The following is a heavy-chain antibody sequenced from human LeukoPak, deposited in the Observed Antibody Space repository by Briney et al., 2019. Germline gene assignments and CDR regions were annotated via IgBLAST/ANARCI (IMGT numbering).Heavy chain of an antibody. CDR1: GGTFSSYT. J-gene: IGHJ6*02. Sequence: SVKVSCKASGGTFSSYTISWVRQAPGQGLEWMGGITPIFGTANYAQKLQGRVTITTDESTSTAYMELSSLRSEDTAVYYCAKGLAVAGRPHYYYGVDVWGQGTTVTVSS. CDR2: ITPIFGTA. D-gene: IGHD6-19*01. CDR3: AKGLAVAGRPHYYYGVDV. V-gene: IGHV1-69*05.